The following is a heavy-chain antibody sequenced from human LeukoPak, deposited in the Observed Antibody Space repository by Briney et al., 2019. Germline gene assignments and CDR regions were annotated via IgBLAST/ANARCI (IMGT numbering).Heavy chain of an antibody. D-gene: IGHD6-6*01. V-gene: IGHV4-39*01. Sequence: SETLSLTCTVSGGSISSSSYYWGWIRQPPGKGLEWIGSIYYSGSTYYNPSLKSRVTISVDTSKNQFSLKLSSVTAADTAVYYCARHGAVYQPQRDVELVGYYFDYWGQGTLVTVSS. J-gene: IGHJ4*02. CDR3: ARHGAVYQPQRDVELVGYYFDY. CDR1: GGSISSSSYY. CDR2: IYYSGST.